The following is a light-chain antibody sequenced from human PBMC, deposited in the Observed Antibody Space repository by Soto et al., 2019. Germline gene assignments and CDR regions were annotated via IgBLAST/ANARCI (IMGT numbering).Light chain of an antibody. Sequence: EIVLTQSPATLSLSPGERATLSGRASQSVSSYLAWYQQKPGQAPRLLLYDASNRATGIPARFSGSGSGTDFTLTISSLETEDFAVYYCQQRSNWPLITFGQGTRLEIK. V-gene: IGKV3-11*01. J-gene: IGKJ5*01. CDR2: DAS. CDR3: QQRSNWPLIT. CDR1: QSVSSY.